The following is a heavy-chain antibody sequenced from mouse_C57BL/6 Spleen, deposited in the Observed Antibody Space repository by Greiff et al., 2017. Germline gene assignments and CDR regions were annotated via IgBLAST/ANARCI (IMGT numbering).Heavy chain of an antibody. CDR1: GYTFTDYY. D-gene: IGHD4-1*01. V-gene: IGHV1-26*01. J-gene: IGHJ2*01. Sequence: EVQLQQSGPELVKPGASVKISCKASGYTFTDYYMNWVKQSHGKSLEWIGDINPNNGGTSYNQKFKGKATLTVDKSSSTAYMELRSLTSEDSAVYYCARDWDGSPLYFDYWGQGTTLTVSS. CDR3: ARDWDGSPLYFDY. CDR2: INPNNGGT.